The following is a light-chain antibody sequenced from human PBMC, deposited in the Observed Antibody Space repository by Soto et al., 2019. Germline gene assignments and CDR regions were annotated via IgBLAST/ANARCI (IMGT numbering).Light chain of an antibody. V-gene: IGKV1-5*03. CDR3: LQYSTYWT. CDR2: KAS. Sequence: DIQMTQSPSTLSASVGDRVTITCRASQSISSWLVWYQQKPGKAPNLLIYKASSLESGVPSRFSGSGSGTDFTLTISGLQPDDFATYYCLQYSTYWTFGQGTKVEIK. CDR1: QSISSW. J-gene: IGKJ1*01.